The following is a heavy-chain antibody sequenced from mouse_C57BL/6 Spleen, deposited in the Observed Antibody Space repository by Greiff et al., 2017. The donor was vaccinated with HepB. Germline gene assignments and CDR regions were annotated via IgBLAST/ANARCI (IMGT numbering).Heavy chain of an antibody. D-gene: IGHD2-3*01. V-gene: IGHV1-53*01. CDR2: INPSNGGT. Sequence: QVQLQQPGTELVKPGASVKLSCKASGYTFTSYWMHWVKQRPGQGLEWIGNINPSNGGTNYNEKFKSKATLTVDKSSSTAYMQISSLTSEDSAVYYCARGLLRIFYIDYWGKGTTLTVSS. J-gene: IGHJ2*01. CDR1: GYTFTSYW. CDR3: ARGLLRIFYIDY.